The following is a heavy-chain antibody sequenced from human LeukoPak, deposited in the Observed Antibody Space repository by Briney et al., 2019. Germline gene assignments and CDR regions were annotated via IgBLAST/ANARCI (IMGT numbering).Heavy chain of an antibody. CDR1: KFTFSSYT. V-gene: IGHV3-30*04. J-gene: IGHJ4*02. CDR3: ARESRDTAMATDY. D-gene: IGHD5-18*01. CDR2: ISYDGRNK. Sequence: GGSLRLSCAASKFTFSSYTMQWVRQAPGKGVDWVAVISYDGRNKYYGDSVKGRFTISRDNSKNTLYLQMNSLRPEDTAIYYCARESRDTAMATDYWGQGTLVTVSS.